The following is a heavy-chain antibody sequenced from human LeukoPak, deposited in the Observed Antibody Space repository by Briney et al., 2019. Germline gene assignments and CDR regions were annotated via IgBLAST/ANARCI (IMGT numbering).Heavy chain of an antibody. CDR3: ARDLYSGSNFDY. CDR1: GFTFSSYG. J-gene: IGHJ4*02. CDR2: IWYDGSNK. Sequence: GGSLGLSCAASGFTFSSYGMHWVRQAPGKGLEWVAVIWYDGSNKYYADSVKGRFTISRDNSKNTLYLQMNSLRAEDTAVYYCARDLYSGSNFDYWGQGTLVTVSS. D-gene: IGHD1-26*01. V-gene: IGHV3-33*01.